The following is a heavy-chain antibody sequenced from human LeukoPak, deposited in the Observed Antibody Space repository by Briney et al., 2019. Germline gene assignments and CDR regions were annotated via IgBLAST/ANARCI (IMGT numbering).Heavy chain of an antibody. CDR2: INLDGSQK. V-gene: IGHV3-7*01. CDR1: GFTFSNYW. CDR3: ARDRGWRTSGYYLYHFDY. D-gene: IGHD3-22*01. J-gene: IGHJ4*02. Sequence: GGSLRLSCAASGFTFSNYWMAWVRQAPGKGPEWVANINLDGSQKYYVDSVKGRFTISRDNAENSLYLEMSSLRVEDTAVYYCARDRGWRTSGYYLYHFDYWGQGTPVTFAS.